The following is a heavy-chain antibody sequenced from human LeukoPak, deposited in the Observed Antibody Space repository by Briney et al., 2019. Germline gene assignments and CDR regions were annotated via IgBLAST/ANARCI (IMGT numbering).Heavy chain of an antibody. J-gene: IGHJ4*02. V-gene: IGHV3-21*01. Sequence: RGSLRLSCAASGFTFSSYSMNWVRQAPGKGLEWGSSISSSSSYIYYADSVKGRFTISRDNAKNSLYLQMNSLRADDTAVYYCARHAGLRFLEWLLPTDYWGQGTLVTVSS. CDR1: GFTFSSYS. CDR2: ISSSSSYI. D-gene: IGHD3-3*01. CDR3: ARHAGLRFLEWLLPTDY.